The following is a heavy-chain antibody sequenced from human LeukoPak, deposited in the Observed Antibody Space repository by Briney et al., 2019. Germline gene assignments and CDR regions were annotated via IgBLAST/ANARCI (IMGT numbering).Heavy chain of an antibody. CDR2: VYHTGTT. V-gene: IGHV4-38-2*02. Sequence: PSETLSLTCSVSGYSISSGFFWGWIRQFPGKGLEWIGSVYHTGTTYHNPSLKSRVSISPDTSKNQFSLSLSSVTAADTAVYYCARGNYYDTSTYYRAFDIWGQGTMVTVSS. D-gene: IGHD3-22*01. CDR3: ARGNYYDTSTYYRAFDI. J-gene: IGHJ3*02. CDR1: GYSISSGFF.